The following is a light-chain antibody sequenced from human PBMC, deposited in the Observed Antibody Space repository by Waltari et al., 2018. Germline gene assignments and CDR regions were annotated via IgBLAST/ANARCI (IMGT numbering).Light chain of an antibody. V-gene: IGKV1-39*01. J-gene: IGKJ4*01. CDR3: QHSYNVPLT. Sequence: DIRMTQSPSSLSASIGDRVTISCRASQNIATYLNWYQQKSGKAPKHLIYGASTLQSGVPSRFSGSGSGTDFTLTISSLRPEDVAIYFCQHSYNVPLTFGGGTQVEI. CDR1: QNIATY. CDR2: GAS.